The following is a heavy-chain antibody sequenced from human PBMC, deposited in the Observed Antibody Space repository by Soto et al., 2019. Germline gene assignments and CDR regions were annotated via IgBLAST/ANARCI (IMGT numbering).Heavy chain of an antibody. D-gene: IGHD5-18*01. Sequence: SETLSLTCTVSGRSISTGDYYWRWIRQPPGQGLAWIGYSYDSGSTYYNPSLNSRVTISVDTSKNQFALKLSSVTAADTAVYYCRAYSHVATADYYYYGMDVWGHGTTVTVSS. CDR1: GRSISTGDYY. V-gene: IGHV4-30-4*01. CDR2: SYDSGST. CDR3: RAYSHVATADYYYYGMDV. J-gene: IGHJ6*02.